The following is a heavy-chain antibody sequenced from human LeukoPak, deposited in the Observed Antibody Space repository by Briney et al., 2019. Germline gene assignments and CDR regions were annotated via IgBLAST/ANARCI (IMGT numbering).Heavy chain of an antibody. J-gene: IGHJ4*02. CDR1: GESFSAYF. D-gene: IGHD2-15*01. CDR3: ARGSSFDGYCSAGACDAGYYDS. Sequence: PSETLSLTCAVYGESFSAYFWNCIRQAPGNPLEDIREFNHRGSSHYNPSLNTRVTLSVDTSKNQFSLKLTSVTAADTAVYFCARGSSFDGYCSAGACDAGYYDSWGQGTPVTVSS. CDR2: FNHRGSS. V-gene: IGHV4-34*01.